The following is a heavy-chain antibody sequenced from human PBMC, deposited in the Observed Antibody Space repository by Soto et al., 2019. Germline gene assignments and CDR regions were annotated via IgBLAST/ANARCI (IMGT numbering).Heavy chain of an antibody. J-gene: IGHJ6*02. CDR2: IKSKTDGGTT. CDR1: GFTFSNAW. V-gene: IGHV3-15*01. D-gene: IGHD3-9*01. Sequence: EVQLVESGGGLVKPGGSLRLSCAASGFTFSNAWMSWVRQAPGKGLEWVGRIKSKTDGGTTDYAAPVKGRFTISRDDSKNTLYLQMNSLKTEDTAVYYCTTTTGYYYYGMDVLGQGTTVTVSS. CDR3: TTTTGYYYYGMDV.